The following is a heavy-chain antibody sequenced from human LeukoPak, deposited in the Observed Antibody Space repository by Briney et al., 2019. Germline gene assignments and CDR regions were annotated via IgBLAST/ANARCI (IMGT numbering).Heavy chain of an antibody. CDR1: GYTFTSYD. D-gene: IGHD6-13*01. Sequence: ASVKVSCKASGYTFTSYDINWVRQATGQGLEWMGWMNPNSGNTGYAQKFQGRVTMTRDTSISTAYIELSRLRSDDTAVYYCARDLRRYSSSWLGYWGQGTLVTVSS. V-gene: IGHV1-8*01. CDR3: ARDLRRYSSSWLGY. CDR2: MNPNSGNT. J-gene: IGHJ4*02.